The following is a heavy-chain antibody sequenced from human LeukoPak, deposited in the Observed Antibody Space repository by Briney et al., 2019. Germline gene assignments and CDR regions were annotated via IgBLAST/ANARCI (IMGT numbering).Heavy chain of an antibody. V-gene: IGHV4-34*01. D-gene: IGHD6-13*01. CDR2: INHSGST. Sequence: ETLSLTCAVYGGSFSGYYWSWIRQPPGKGLEWIGEINHSGSTNYNPSLKSRVTISVDTSKNQFSLKLSSVTAADTAVYYCARLTASSWPVYYFDYWGQGTLVTVSS. CDR3: ARLTASSWPVYYFDY. J-gene: IGHJ4*02. CDR1: GGSFSGYY.